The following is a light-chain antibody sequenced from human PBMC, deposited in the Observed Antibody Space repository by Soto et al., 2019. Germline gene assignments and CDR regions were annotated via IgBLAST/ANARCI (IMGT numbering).Light chain of an antibody. CDR1: SSDVGGYNY. CDR3: SSYTSSSAVYV. Sequence: QSVLTQPASVSGSPGQSITISCTGTSSDVGGYNYVSWYQQHPGKAPKLMIYDVSNRPSGVSNRFSGSKSGNTASLTISGLQDEDEADYYCSSYTSSSAVYVFGTGTKLTVL. J-gene: IGLJ1*01. CDR2: DVS. V-gene: IGLV2-14*01.